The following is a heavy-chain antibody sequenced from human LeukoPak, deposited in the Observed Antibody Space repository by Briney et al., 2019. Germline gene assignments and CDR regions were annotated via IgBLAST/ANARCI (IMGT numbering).Heavy chain of an antibody. J-gene: IGHJ6*03. D-gene: IGHD6-6*01. Sequence: SETLSLTCTVSGSSISSGGYYWSWIRQHPGKGLEWIGYIYYSGSTYYNPSLKSRVTISVDTSKNQFSLKLSSVTAADTAVYYCAREARSIAARYYYYYYMDVWGKGTTVTVSS. CDR2: IYYSGST. CDR3: AREARSIAARYYYYYYMDV. CDR1: GSSISSGGYY. V-gene: IGHV4-31*03.